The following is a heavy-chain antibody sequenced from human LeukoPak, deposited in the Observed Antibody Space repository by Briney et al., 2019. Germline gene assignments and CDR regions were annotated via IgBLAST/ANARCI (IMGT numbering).Heavy chain of an antibody. CDR3: ARVVRDRLSFRFDY. Sequence: SVKDSCKASGGTFSSYAISWVRQAPGQGLEWMGGIIPIFGTADYAQKFQGRVTITADESTSTAYMELSSLRSEDTAVYYCARVVRDRLSFRFDYWGQETLVTVSS. CDR2: IIPIFGTA. J-gene: IGHJ4*02. V-gene: IGHV1-69*13. CDR1: GGTFSSYA. D-gene: IGHD2-21*02.